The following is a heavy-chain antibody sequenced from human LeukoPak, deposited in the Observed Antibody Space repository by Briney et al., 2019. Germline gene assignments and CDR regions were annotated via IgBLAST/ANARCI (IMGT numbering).Heavy chain of an antibody. V-gene: IGHV4-4*07. D-gene: IGHD3-16*01. CDR2: IYTSGST. J-gene: IGHJ4*02. CDR3: ARDGGTYTAPLDY. CDR1: GGSISSYY. Sequence: SETLSLTCTVSGGSISSYYWSWIRQPAGKGLGWIGHIYTSGSTNYNPSLKSRVTMSVDTPKNQFSLKLSSVTAADTAVYYCARDGGTYTAPLDYWGQGTLVTVSS.